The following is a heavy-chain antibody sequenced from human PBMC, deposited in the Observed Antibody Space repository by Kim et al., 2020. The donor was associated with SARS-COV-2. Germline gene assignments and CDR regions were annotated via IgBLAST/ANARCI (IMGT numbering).Heavy chain of an antibody. Sequence: SETLSLTCTVSGDSISSGDNYWTWIRQHPGKGLEWIGYINYSGTTFYNPSLTSRVSISVDTFKNQFSLKVSSVTAADTAVYYCESGNYDLVNAYSLFD. CDR2: INYSGTT. V-gene: IGHV4-31*03. CDR3: ESGNYDLVNAYSLFD. J-gene: IGHJ4*01. CDR1: GDSISSGDNY. D-gene: IGHD3-16*01.